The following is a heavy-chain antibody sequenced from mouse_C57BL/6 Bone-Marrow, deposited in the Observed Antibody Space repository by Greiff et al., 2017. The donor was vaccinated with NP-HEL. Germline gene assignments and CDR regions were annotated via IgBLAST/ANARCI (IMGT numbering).Heavy chain of an antibody. Sequence: VQLKESGPVLVKPGASVKMSCKASGYTFPDYYMNCVKQSHGTRLEWIGVITPYNGGTSYNQKFKGKATLTVDKSASTAYMELNSLTSEDSAVYYCARDDCAMDYWGQGTSVTVSS. D-gene: IGHD2-4*01. CDR1: GYTFPDYY. V-gene: IGHV1-19*01. CDR2: ITPYNGGT. J-gene: IGHJ4*01. CDR3: ARDDCAMDY.